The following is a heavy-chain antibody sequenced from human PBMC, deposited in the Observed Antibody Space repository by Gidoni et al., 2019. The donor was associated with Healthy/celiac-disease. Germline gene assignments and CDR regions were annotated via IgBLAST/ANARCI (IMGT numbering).Heavy chain of an antibody. CDR1: GGSIRRGSYY. CDR3: ARSAVDGTIGYFQH. V-gene: IGHV4-61*02. J-gene: IGHJ1*01. D-gene: IGHD6-19*01. CDR2: IYTSGST. Sequence: QVQLQESGPGLVKPSQTLSLTCTVPGGSIRRGSYYWSWIRQPAGKGLEWIGRIYTSGSTNYNPSLKSRVTMSVDTSKNQFSLKLSSVTAADTAVYYCARSAVDGTIGYFQHWGQGTLVTVSS.